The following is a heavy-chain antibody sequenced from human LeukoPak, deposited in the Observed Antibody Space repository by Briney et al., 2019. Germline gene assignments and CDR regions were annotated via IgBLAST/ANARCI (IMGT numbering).Heavy chain of an antibody. CDR2: ISPSGDIT. CDR3: ARGGSYLSAFDI. Sequence: GGSLRLSCAASGFIFSSHGMNWVRQAPGKGLEWVSGISPSGDITYYADSVKGRFTISRDNSKNTLYLQMNSLRAEDTAVYYCARGGSYLSAFDIWGQGTMVTVSS. CDR1: GFIFSSHG. D-gene: IGHD1-26*01. V-gene: IGHV3-23*01. J-gene: IGHJ3*02.